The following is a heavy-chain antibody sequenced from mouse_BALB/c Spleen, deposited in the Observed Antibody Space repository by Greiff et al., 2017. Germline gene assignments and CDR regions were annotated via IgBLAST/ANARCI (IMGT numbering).Heavy chain of an antibody. CDR1: GFNIKDYY. CDR3: ARYDGYYYYAMDY. CDR2: IDPENGNT. D-gene: IGHD2-3*01. Sequence: EVKLVESGAELVRPGALVKLSCKASGFNIKDYYMHWVKQRPEQGLEWIGWIDPENGNTIYDPKFQGKASITADTSSNTAYLQLSSLTSEDTAVYYCARYDGYYYYAMDYWGQGTSVTVSS. V-gene: IGHV14-1*02. J-gene: IGHJ4*01.